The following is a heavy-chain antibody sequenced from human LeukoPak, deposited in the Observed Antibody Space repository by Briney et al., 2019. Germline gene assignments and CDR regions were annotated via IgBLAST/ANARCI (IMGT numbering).Heavy chain of an antibody. V-gene: IGHV3-23*01. CDR1: GFTVSSNY. CDR3: AKNPTVTTFNWFDP. Sequence: GGSLRLSCAASGFTVSSNYMSWVRQAPGKGLEWVSAVSGSGGSTYYADSVKGRFTISRDNSKNTLYLQMNSLRAEDTAVYYCAKNPTVTTFNWFDPWGQGTLVTVSS. CDR2: VSGSGGST. J-gene: IGHJ5*02. D-gene: IGHD4-17*01.